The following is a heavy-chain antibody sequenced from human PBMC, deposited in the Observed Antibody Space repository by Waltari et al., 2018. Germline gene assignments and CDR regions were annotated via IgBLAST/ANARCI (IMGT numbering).Heavy chain of an antibody. CDR1: GGTSKSYI. CDR2: TMPILNTT. J-gene: IGHJ3*01. CDR3: ASQGVVITWDAFDV. D-gene: IGHD3-10*01. V-gene: IGHV1-69*05. Sequence: HVQLVQSGAEVKRPGSSVRVSCKSSGGTSKSYISSWVRQTPGQGLEWMGGTMPILNTTNYAPKFQGRVTITKDESTGTTYMGLRSLTSEDTAVYDGASQGVVITWDAFDVGGQGTLITVSS.